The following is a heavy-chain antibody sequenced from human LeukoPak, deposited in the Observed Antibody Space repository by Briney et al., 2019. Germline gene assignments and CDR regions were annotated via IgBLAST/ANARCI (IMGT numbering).Heavy chain of an antibody. CDR1: GYRFTSYW. J-gene: IGHJ4*02. CDR2: IYPGDSDT. D-gene: IGHD3-22*01. CDR3: ARELTYYYDSSGYYFDY. V-gene: IGHV5-51*01. Sequence: GESLKISCKGSGYRFTSYWIGWVRQMPGKGLEGMGIIYPGDSDTRYSPSFQGQVTISADKSISTAYLQWSSLKASDTAMYYCARELTYYYDSSGYYFDYWGQGTLVTVSS.